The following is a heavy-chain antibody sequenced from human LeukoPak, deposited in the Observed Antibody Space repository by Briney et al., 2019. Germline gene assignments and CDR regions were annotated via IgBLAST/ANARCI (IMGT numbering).Heavy chain of an antibody. D-gene: IGHD3-10*01. J-gene: IGHJ6*03. CDR1: GGSISSYY. Sequence: PSETLSLTCTVSGGSISSYYWSWIRQPAGKGLEWIGRIYTSGSTNYNPSLKSRVTMSVDTSKNQFSLKLSSVTAADTAVYYCARGGYYGSGSWETYYYYYYMDVWGKGTTVTVSS. CDR3: ARGGYYGSGSWETYYYYYYMDV. V-gene: IGHV4-4*07. CDR2: IYTSGST.